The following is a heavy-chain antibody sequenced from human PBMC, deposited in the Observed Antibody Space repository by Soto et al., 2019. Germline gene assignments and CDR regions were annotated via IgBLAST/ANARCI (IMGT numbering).Heavy chain of an antibody. CDR3: AGGSTSCASAFDY. J-gene: IGHJ4*02. D-gene: IGHD2-15*01. CDR2: IYNSGST. V-gene: IGHV4-59*01. CDR1: GGSISNYY. Sequence: QVQLQESGPGLVKPSETLSLTCSVSGGSISNYYWSWIRQPPGAGLELIGYIYNSGSTKNNPSLESRVTLSLDTSKHHFSLNLRAVTAANTAVYYCAGGSTSCASAFDYWGQGALVTVS.